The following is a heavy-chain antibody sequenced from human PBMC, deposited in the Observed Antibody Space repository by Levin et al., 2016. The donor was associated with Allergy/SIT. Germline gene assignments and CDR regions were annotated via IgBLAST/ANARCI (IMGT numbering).Heavy chain of an antibody. Sequence: WIRQPPGKGLEWIGSIYYSGSTYYNPSLKSRVTISVDTSKNQFSLKLSSVTAADTAVYYCARTDYYYDSSGYGGWYFDLWGRGTLVTVSS. J-gene: IGHJ2*01. CDR2: IYYSGST. D-gene: IGHD3-22*01. CDR3: ARTDYYYDSSGYGGWYFDL. V-gene: IGHV4-39*01.